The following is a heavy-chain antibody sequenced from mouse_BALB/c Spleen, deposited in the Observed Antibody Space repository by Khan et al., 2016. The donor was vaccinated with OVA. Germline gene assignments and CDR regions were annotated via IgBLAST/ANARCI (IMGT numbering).Heavy chain of an antibody. D-gene: IGHD2-14*01. CDR1: GYTFTSYT. J-gene: IGHJ3*01. CDR3: AREGAYYRHDGWFAY. CDR2: INPSSGYT. V-gene: IGHV1-4*01. Sequence: VQLQESGAELARPGASVKMSCKASGYTFTSYTMRWVKQRPGQGLEWIGYINPSSGYTNYNQKFKDKATLTADKSSSTSYMQLSSLTSEDSAVYYCAREGAYYRHDGWFAYWGQGTLVTVAA.